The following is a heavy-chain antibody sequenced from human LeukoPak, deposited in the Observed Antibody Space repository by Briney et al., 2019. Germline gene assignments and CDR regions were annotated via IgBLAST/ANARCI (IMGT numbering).Heavy chain of an antibody. CDR2: IYYSGST. V-gene: IGHV4-30-4*08. CDR3: AREDPPASVGY. CDR1: GGSISSGDYY. D-gene: IGHD2-2*01. J-gene: IGHJ4*02. Sequence: PSETLSLTCTVSGGSISSGDYYWSWVRQPPGKGLEWIGYIYYSGSTYYNPSLKSRVTISVDTSENQFSLKMSSVTAADTALYYCAREDPPASVGYWGQGTLVTVSS.